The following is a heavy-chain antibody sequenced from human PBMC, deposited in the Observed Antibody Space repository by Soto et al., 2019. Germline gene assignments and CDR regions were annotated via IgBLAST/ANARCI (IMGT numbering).Heavy chain of an antibody. Sequence: QVQLVQSGAAVKKPGASVKVSCKASGYTFTSYAMHWVRQAPGQRLEWMGWINAGNGNTKYSQKFQGRVTITRDTSATTAYMELSSMRCEDTAEYYCAMNQPTAAFDVWGQGTMVTVSS. CDR3: AMNQPTAAFDV. D-gene: IGHD4-17*01. V-gene: IGHV1-3*01. CDR2: INAGNGNT. J-gene: IGHJ3*01. CDR1: GYTFTSYA.